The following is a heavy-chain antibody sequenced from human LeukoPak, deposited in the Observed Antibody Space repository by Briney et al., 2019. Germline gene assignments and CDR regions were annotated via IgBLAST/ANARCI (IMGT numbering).Heavy chain of an antibody. CDR2: IYYSGST. Sequence: SETLSLTCTVSGGSISSHYWSWIRQPPGKGLEWIGYIYYSGSTNYNPSLKSRVTISVDTSKNQFSLTLSSVTAADTAVYYCARRNYPYYFDYWGQGTLVTVSS. D-gene: IGHD1-7*01. J-gene: IGHJ4*02. V-gene: IGHV4-59*08. CDR3: ARRNYPYYFDY. CDR1: GGSISSHY.